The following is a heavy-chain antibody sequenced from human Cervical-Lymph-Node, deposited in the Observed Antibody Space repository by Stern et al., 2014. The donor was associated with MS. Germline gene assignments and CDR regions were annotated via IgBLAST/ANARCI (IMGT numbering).Heavy chain of an antibody. V-gene: IGHV4-59*01. CDR2: IYYSGST. CDR1: GGSISSYY. D-gene: IGHD1-26*01. Sequence: QVQLQESGPGLVKPSETLSLTCTVSGGSISSYYWSWIRQPPGKGLEWIGYIYYSGSTNYKPSLKSRVTISVDTSKNQFSLKLSSVTAADTAVYYCAKGEWELPYFDYWGQGTLVTVSS. CDR3: AKGEWELPYFDY. J-gene: IGHJ4*02.